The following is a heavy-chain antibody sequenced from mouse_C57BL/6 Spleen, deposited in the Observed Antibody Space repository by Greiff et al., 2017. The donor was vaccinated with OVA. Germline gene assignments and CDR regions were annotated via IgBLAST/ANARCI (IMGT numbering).Heavy chain of an antibody. CDR3: ARSGALTGTAYFDY. V-gene: IGHV1-63*01. D-gene: IGHD4-1*01. Sequence: VQLQQSGAELVRPGTSVKMSCKASGYTFTNYWIGWAKQRPGHGLEWIGDIYPGGGYTNYNEKFKGKATLTADKSSSTAYMQFSSLTSEDSAIYYCARSGALTGTAYFDYWGQGTTLTVSS. CDR1: GYTFTNYW. J-gene: IGHJ2*01. CDR2: IYPGGGYT.